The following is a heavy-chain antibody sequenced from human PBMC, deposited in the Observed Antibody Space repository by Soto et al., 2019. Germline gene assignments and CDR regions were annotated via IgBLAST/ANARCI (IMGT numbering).Heavy chain of an antibody. Sequence: EVQLLESGGGLVQPGGSLRLSCAASGFTFSSYAMSWVRQAPGKGLEWVSAISGSGGSTYYADSVKGRFTISRDNSKNTLYLQMNSLRAEDTAVYYCAKDQSGYYYDSSGPTFDPWGQGTLVTVSS. V-gene: IGHV3-23*01. CDR2: ISGSGGST. J-gene: IGHJ5*02. CDR1: GFTFSSYA. CDR3: AKDQSGYYYDSSGPTFDP. D-gene: IGHD3-22*01.